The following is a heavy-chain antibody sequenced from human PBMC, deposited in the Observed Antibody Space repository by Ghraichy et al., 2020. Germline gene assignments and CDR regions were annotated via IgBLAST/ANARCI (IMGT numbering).Heavy chain of an antibody. D-gene: IGHD2-2*02. V-gene: IGHV3-74*01. CDR1: RSAFNTYG. J-gene: IGHJ6*02. Sequence: GGSLRLSCAATRSAFNTYGMQSRLQTPEKGLVWNSRINSDGSSTSYADSVKGRFTISRDNAKNTLYLQMNSLRAEATAVYYCARDLIVVVPAAIPTYYYYGMYVFGQGTTTT. CDR2: INSDGSST. CDR3: ARDLIVVVPAAIPTYYYYGMYV.